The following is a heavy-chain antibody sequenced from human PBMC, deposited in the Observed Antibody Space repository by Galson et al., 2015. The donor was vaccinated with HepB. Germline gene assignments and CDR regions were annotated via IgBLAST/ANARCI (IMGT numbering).Heavy chain of an antibody. Sequence: SLRLSCAASGFTFSNYAMSWVRQAPGKGLEWVSSIRGSGESTFYADSVKGRFTISRDNSKNTLSLQMNGLRAEDTAIYYCAKDGAAAAYYYMDVWGKGTTVTVSS. V-gene: IGHV3-23*01. D-gene: IGHD6-13*01. CDR2: IRGSGEST. J-gene: IGHJ6*03. CDR1: GFTFSNYA. CDR3: AKDGAAAAYYYMDV.